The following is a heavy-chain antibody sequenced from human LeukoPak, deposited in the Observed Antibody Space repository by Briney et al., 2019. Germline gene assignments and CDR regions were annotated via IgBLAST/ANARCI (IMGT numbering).Heavy chain of an antibody. CDR3: ARDYYDSSGYPYYFDY. V-gene: IGHV3-33*01. Sequence: PGRSLRLSCAASGFTFSNYGMHWVRQAPGKGLEWVAVIWYDGSNKYYADSVKGRFTISRDNSKNTLYLQMNSLRAEDTAVYYCARDYYDSSGYPYYFDYWGQGTLVTVSS. D-gene: IGHD3-22*01. CDR1: GFTFSNYG. CDR2: IWYDGSNK. J-gene: IGHJ4*02.